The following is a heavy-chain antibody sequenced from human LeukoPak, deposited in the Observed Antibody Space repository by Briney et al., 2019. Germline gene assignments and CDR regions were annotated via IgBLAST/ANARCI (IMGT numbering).Heavy chain of an antibody. V-gene: IGHV3-9*01. CDR1: GFTFDDYA. CDR3: AKDPDSSIAVAGEFDY. CDR2: ISWNSGSI. Sequence: GRSLRLSCAASGFTFDDYAMHWVRQAPGKGLEWVSGISWNSGSIGYADSVKGRFTISRDNAKNSLYPQMNSLRAEDTALYYCAKDPDSSIAVAGEFDYWGQGTLVTVSS. J-gene: IGHJ4*02. D-gene: IGHD6-19*01.